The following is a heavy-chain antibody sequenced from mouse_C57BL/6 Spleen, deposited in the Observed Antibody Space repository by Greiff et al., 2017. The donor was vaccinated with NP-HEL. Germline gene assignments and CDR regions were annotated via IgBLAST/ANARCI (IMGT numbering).Heavy chain of an antibody. CDR1: GYTFTSYW. Sequence: QVQLQQPGAELVMPGASVKLSCKASGYTFTSYWMHWVKQRPGQGLEWIGEIDPSDSYTNYNQKFKGKSTLTVDKSSSTAYMQLSSLTSEDSAVYYCARPGSSPHWYFDVWGTGTTVTVSS. CDR3: ARPGSSPHWYFDV. V-gene: IGHV1-69*01. CDR2: IDPSDSYT. J-gene: IGHJ1*03. D-gene: IGHD1-1*01.